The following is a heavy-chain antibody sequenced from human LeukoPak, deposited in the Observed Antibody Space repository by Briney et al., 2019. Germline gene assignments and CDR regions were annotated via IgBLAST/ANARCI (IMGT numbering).Heavy chain of an antibody. CDR3: AELGITMIGGV. J-gene: IGHJ6*04. Sequence: GSLRLSCAASGFTFSTYSMNWVRQAPGKGLEWVSYISSSGSTIYYADSVKGRFTISRDNAKNSLYLQMNSLRAEDTAVYYCAELGITMIGGVWGKGTTVTISS. CDR2: ISSSGSTI. V-gene: IGHV3-48*04. D-gene: IGHD3-10*02. CDR1: GFTFSTYS.